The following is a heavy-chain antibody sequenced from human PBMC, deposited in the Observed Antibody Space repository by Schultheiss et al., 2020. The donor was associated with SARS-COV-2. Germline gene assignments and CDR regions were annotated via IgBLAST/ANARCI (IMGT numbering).Heavy chain of an antibody. Sequence: SQTLSLTCTVSGGSISSGGYYWSWIRQHPGKGLEWIGYIYNSGSTYYNPSLKSRVTISVDKSKNQFSLKLSSVTAADTAVYYCAIVVVPAAIRGGWFDPWGQGTLVTVSS. D-gene: IGHD2-2*02. CDR1: GGSISSGGYY. CDR2: IYNSGST. J-gene: IGHJ5*02. V-gene: IGHV4-31*09. CDR3: AIVVVPAAIRGGWFDP.